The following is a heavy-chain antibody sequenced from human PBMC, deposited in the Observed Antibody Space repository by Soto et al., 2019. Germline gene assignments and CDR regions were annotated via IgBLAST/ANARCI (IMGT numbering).Heavy chain of an antibody. V-gene: IGHV3-23*01. J-gene: IGHJ3*01. CDR3: AKATLVVVAAIQGNAFNV. Sequence: EVQLLESGGGLIQPGGSLRLSCAASGFTFSSYAMSWVRQAPGKGLEWVSALSGSGGYTHYADSVKGRFTISRDNSKNTLYLQMISLRAEDTAVYYCAKATLVVVAAIQGNAFNVWGQGTMVTVSS. D-gene: IGHD2-15*01. CDR1: GFTFSSYA. CDR2: LSGSGGYT.